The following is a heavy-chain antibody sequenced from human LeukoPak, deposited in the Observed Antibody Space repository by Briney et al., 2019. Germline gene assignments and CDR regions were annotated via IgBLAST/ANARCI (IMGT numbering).Heavy chain of an antibody. V-gene: IGHV1-2*02. CDR2: INPNSGGT. Sequence: GASVKVSCKASGYTFTGYYMHWVRQAPGQGLEWMGWINPNSGGTNYAQQFQGRVTMTRDTSISTAYMELSRLRSDDTAVYYCARDYLHSSGYYLVNYYYMDVWGKGTTVTVSS. J-gene: IGHJ6*03. CDR3: ARDYLHSSGYYLVNYYYMDV. CDR1: GYTFTGYY. D-gene: IGHD3-22*01.